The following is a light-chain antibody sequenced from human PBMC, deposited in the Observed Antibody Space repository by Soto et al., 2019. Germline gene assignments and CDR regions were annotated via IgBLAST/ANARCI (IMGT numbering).Light chain of an antibody. Sequence: EIVMTQSPATLSVSPGESATLSCRASQTVSSNLAWYQQKPGQAPRLLMYGASTRATGIPARFSGSGSGRECSLTIGSLQSEDSAVYYWQQYDDFRHMYTFGKGTKLES. V-gene: IGKV3-15*01. J-gene: IGKJ2*01. CDR1: QTVSSN. CDR2: GAS. CDR3: QQYDDFRHMYT.